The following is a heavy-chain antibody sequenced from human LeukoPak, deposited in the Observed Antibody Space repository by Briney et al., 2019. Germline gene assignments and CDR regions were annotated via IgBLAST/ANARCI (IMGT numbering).Heavy chain of an antibody. V-gene: IGHV3-53*01. CDR2: IYSGGST. CDR3: ARQPGGYCSGGSCFPYYGMDV. D-gene: IGHD2-15*01. Sequence: PGGSLRLSCAASGFTVSSNYMSWVRQAPGKGLEWVSGIYSGGSTYYADSVKGRFTISRDNSKNTLYLQMNSLRAEDTAVYYCARQPGGYCSGGSCFPYYGMDVWGQGTTVTVSS. CDR1: GFTVSSNY. J-gene: IGHJ6*02.